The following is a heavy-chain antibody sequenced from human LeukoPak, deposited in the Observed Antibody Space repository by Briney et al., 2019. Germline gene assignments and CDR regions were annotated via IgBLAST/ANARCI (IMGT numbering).Heavy chain of an antibody. CDR2: ISSSSSYI. CDR3: AKDGGELWFGELSVRYYYYGMDV. D-gene: IGHD3-10*01. Sequence: PGGSLRLSCAASGFTFSSYSMTWVRQAPGKGLEWVSSISSSSSYIYYADSVKGRFTISRDNSKNTLYLQMNSLRAEDTAVYYCAKDGGELWFGELSVRYYYYGMDVWGQGTTVTVSS. V-gene: IGHV3-21*04. J-gene: IGHJ6*02. CDR1: GFTFSSYS.